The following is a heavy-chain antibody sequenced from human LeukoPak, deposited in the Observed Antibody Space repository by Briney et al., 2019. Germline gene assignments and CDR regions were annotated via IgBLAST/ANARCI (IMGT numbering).Heavy chain of an antibody. J-gene: IGHJ4*02. Sequence: GGSLRLSCAASGFTFRSYGMHWVRQAPGKGLEWVAFISYDGNNKYYADSVKGRFTISRDNAKNSLYLQMNSLRAEDTAVYYCARQTLGYCSSTSCYGLPDYWGQGTLVTVSS. V-gene: IGHV3-30*03. CDR1: GFTFRSYG. CDR3: ARQTLGYCSSTSCYGLPDY. D-gene: IGHD2-2*01. CDR2: ISYDGNNK.